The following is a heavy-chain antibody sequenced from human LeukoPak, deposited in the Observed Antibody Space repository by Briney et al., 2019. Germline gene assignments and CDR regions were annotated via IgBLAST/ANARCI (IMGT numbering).Heavy chain of an antibody. J-gene: IGHJ6*03. CDR1: GGSISSYY. Sequence: SETLSLTCTVSGGSISSYYWSWIRQPPGKGLEWIGYIYYSGSTNYNPSLKSRVTISVDTSKNQFSLKLSSVTAADTAVYYCARDTREYCSGGSCYSHYYYYYMDVWGKGTTVTISS. V-gene: IGHV4-59*12. D-gene: IGHD2-15*01. CDR3: ARDTREYCSGGSCYSHYYYYYMDV. CDR2: IYYSGST.